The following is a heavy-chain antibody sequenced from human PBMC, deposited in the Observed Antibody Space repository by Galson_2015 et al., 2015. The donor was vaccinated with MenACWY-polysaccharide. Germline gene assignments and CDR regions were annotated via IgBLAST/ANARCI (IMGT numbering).Heavy chain of an antibody. D-gene: IGHD4/OR15-4a*01. CDR1: GFTFDDYA. CDR3: AKVRGPHYYYGMDV. Sequence: SLRLSCAASGFTFDDYAMHWVRQAPGKGLEWVSGISWNSGSIGYADSVKGRFTISRDNAKNSLYLQMNSLRAEDTALYYCAKVRGPHYYYGMDVWGQGTTVTVSS. V-gene: IGHV3-9*01. CDR2: ISWNSGSI. J-gene: IGHJ6*02.